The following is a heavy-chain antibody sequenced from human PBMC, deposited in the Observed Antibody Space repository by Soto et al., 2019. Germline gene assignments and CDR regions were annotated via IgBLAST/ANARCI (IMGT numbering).Heavy chain of an antibody. CDR3: ARQAILGYCTNGVCSFDY. V-gene: IGHV5-10-1*04. J-gene: IGHJ4*02. CDR1: GYSFTSYW. Sequence: GESLKISCKGSGYSFTSYWISWVRQMPGKGLEWMGRIDPSDSYTNYSPSFQGQVTISADKSISTAYLQWSSLKASDTAMYYCARQAILGYCTNGVCSFDYWGQGTLVTVSS. D-gene: IGHD2-8*01. CDR2: IDPSDSYT.